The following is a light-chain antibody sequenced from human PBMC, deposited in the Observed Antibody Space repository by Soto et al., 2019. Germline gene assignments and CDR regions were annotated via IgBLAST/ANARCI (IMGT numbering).Light chain of an antibody. V-gene: IGKV3-15*01. Sequence: EIVLTQSPATLYVSPGETATLSCRASQSLSSNVAWYQQRPRQAPRLLIYATSSRASDVPARFSGTGSGTEFTITIASLQSEDFAIYYYQQYKHWPRMLSFGGGTKV. CDR2: ATS. J-gene: IGKJ4*01. CDR3: QQYKHWPRMLS. CDR1: QSLSSN.